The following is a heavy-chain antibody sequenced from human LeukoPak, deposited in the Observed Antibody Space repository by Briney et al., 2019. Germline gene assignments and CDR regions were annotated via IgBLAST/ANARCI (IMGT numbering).Heavy chain of an antibody. CDR2: FDPEDGET. Sequence: ASVKVSCKVSGYTLTELSMHWVRQAPGKGLEWMGGFDPEDGETIYAQKFQGRVTMTEDTSTDTAYMELSSLRSEGTAVYYCATTLIHYYYYGMDVWGQGTTVTVSS. J-gene: IGHJ6*02. V-gene: IGHV1-24*01. CDR3: ATTLIHYYYYGMDV. CDR1: GYTLTELS.